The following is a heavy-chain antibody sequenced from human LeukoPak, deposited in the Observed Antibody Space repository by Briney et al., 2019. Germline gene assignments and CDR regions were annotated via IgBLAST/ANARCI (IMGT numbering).Heavy chain of an antibody. CDR1: GFTLSTYW. J-gene: IGHJ4*02. D-gene: IGHD6-13*01. Sequence: GGSLRLSCAVSGFTLSTYWMHWVRQAPGKGLEWVAVIWYDGSNKYYADSVKGRFTISRDNSKNTLYLQMNSLRAEDTAVYYCARDAVYSSSWQYYWGQGTLVTVSS. V-gene: IGHV3-33*08. CDR3: ARDAVYSSSWQYY. CDR2: IWYDGSNK.